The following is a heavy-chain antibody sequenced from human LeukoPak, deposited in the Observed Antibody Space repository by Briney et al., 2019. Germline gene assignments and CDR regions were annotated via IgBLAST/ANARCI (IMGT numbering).Heavy chain of an antibody. J-gene: IGHJ4*02. Sequence: GESLKISCKGSGYSFTSYWIGGVRQMPGKGLGLMGIIYPGDSDTRYSPSFQRQVTISADTTISTAYLQWSRLKASDTAMYYGASPSIGYSSDWYYWGQGNLVTVSS. V-gene: IGHV5-51*01. D-gene: IGHD6-19*01. CDR2: IYPGDSDT. CDR1: GYSFTSYW. CDR3: ASPSIGYSSDWYY.